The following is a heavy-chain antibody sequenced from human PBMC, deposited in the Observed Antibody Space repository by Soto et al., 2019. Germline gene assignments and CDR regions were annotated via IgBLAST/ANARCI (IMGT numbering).Heavy chain of an antibody. Sequence: EVQLVESGGGLVQPGGSLRLSCAASGFSVGDNYMKWVRQAPGKGLEWVSLIYSGGSTFYADSGKGRLTISRDNSKNTLFLQMNNLRVDDTAVYYCARDRGYRWGQGTMVTVSA. CDR2: IYSGGST. CDR1: GFSVGDNY. CDR3: ARDRGYR. V-gene: IGHV3-66*01. D-gene: IGHD5-12*01. J-gene: IGHJ3*01.